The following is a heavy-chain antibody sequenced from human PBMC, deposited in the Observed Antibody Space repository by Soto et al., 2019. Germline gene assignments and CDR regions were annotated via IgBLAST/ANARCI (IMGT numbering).Heavy chain of an antibody. CDR3: ANGGTYYYYGMDV. V-gene: IGHV3-23*01. CDR1: GFTFSSDA. Sequence: GSLRLSCAASGFTFSSDAMSWVRQAPGKGLEWVSAISGSGGSTYYADSVKGRFTISRDNSKNTLYLQMNSLRAEDTAVYYCANGGTYYYYGMDVWGQGTTVTVSS. J-gene: IGHJ6*02. CDR2: ISGSGGST.